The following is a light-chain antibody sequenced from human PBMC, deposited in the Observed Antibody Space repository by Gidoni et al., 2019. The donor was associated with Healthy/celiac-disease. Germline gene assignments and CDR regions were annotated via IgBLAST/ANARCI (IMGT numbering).Light chain of an antibody. J-gene: IGKJ4*01. CDR1: QSVSRL. CDR2: DAS. V-gene: IGKV3-11*01. CDR3: QQRSNWPFT. Sequence: EIVLTQSPATLSLSPGERATLSFRASQSVSRLLAVYQQNPGQAPRLLLADASNMATGIPSRFSASGSCTDFTLTISRLEPEDFAVYYCQQRSNWPFTFGGGTKVEIK.